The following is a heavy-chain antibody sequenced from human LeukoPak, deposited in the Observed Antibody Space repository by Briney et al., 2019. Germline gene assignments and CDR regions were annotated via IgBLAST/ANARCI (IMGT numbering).Heavy chain of an antibody. CDR1: GFIVSSNY. Sequence: GGSLRLSCAASGFIVSSNYMTWVRQAPGKGLEWVSVVYSGGSTYYADSVKGRFTISRDNAKNSLYLQMNSLRAEDTAVYYCAEGQGWLVDSWGQGTLVTVSS. CDR3: AEGQGWLVDS. J-gene: IGHJ5*01. D-gene: IGHD6-19*01. CDR2: VYSGGST. V-gene: IGHV3-53*01.